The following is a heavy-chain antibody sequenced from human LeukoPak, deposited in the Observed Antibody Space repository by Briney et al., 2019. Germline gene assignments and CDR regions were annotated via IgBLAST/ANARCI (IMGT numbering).Heavy chain of an antibody. D-gene: IGHD6-13*01. CDR1: GFTVSSNY. V-gene: IGHV3-66*01. CDR2: IYSGSST. CDR3: AKDEYSSSYAGAYYYYYMDV. J-gene: IGHJ6*03. Sequence: PGGSLRLSCAASGFTVSSNYMSWVRQAPGKGLEWVSVIYSGSSTYYADSVKGRFTISRDNSKNTLYLQMNSLRAEDTAVYYCAKDEYSSSYAGAYYYYYMDVWGKGTTVTVSS.